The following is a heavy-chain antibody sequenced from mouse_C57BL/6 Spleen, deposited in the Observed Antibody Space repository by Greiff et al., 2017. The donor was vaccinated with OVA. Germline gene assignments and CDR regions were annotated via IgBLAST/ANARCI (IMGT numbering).Heavy chain of an antibody. V-gene: IGHV1-82*01. CDR3: ARVYYGNYEYFDY. CDR2: IYPGDGDT. CDR1: GYAFSSSW. D-gene: IGHD2-1*01. J-gene: IGHJ2*01. Sequence: VQLQQSGPELVKPGASVKISCKASGYAFSSSWMNWVKQRPGTGLEWIGRIYPGDGDTNYNGKFKGKATLTADKSSSTAYMQLSSLTSEDSAVYFCARVYYGNYEYFDYWGQGTTLTVSS.